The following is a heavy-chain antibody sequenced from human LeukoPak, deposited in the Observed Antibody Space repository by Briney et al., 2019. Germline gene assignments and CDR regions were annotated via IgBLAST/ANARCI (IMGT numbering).Heavy chain of an antibody. CDR2: IDGNAGST. J-gene: IGHJ4*02. D-gene: IGHD3-10*01. Sequence: GGSLRLSCAASGFTFSHYAISWVRQAPGKGLEWVSSIDGNAGSTYHADSEKGRFTVSRDNSENTLYLQMNSLRPEDTAMYYCAKDLGSYYYGPGSYLFDHWGQGILVTVSS. V-gene: IGHV3-23*01. CDR3: AKDLGSYYYGPGSYLFDH. CDR1: GFTFSHYA.